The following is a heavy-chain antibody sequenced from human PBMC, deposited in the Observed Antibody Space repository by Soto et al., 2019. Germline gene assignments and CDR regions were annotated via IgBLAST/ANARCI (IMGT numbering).Heavy chain of an antibody. J-gene: IGHJ5*01. CDR3: ARVRGGAAAGTMEGWGFGS. Sequence: QVQLVQSGAEVKKPGSSVKVSCKASGGTFSSYAISWVRQAPGQGLEWMGGIIPIFGTANYAQKFQGRVTITADESTSTAYMELSSLRSEDTAVYFCARVRGGAAAGTMEGWGFGSWGQGTLVTVSS. CDR1: GGTFSSYA. D-gene: IGHD6-13*01. CDR2: IIPIFGTA. V-gene: IGHV1-69*12.